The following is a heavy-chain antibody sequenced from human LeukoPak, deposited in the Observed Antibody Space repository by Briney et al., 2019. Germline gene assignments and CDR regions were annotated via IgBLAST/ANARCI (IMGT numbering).Heavy chain of an antibody. CDR1: GCTFSSYS. J-gene: IGHJ5*02. Sequence: PAGTLRLTCTASGCTFSSYSKSWVRQAQGKGMEWDSSISSSSSYKYYENPAKSRFTIPRDNAKNSMYLQMNSLSAEDTAVYYCARENCGGDCYYNWFDPWGQGTLVTVPS. D-gene: IGHD2-21*02. CDR3: ARENCGGDCYYNWFDP. CDR2: ISSSSSYK. V-gene: IGHV3-21*01.